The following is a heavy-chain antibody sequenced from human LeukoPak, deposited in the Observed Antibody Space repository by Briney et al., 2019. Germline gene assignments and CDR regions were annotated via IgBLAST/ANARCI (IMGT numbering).Heavy chain of an antibody. Sequence: GASVKVSCKASGGTFSSYAISWVRQAPGQGLEWMGWISAYNGNTNYAQKLQGRVTMTTDTSTSTAYMELRSLRSDDTAVYYCARGPDYGDYGPGYYYGMDVWGQGTTVTVSS. V-gene: IGHV1-18*01. J-gene: IGHJ6*02. CDR1: GGTFSSYA. D-gene: IGHD4-17*01. CDR2: ISAYNGNT. CDR3: ARGPDYGDYGPGYYYGMDV.